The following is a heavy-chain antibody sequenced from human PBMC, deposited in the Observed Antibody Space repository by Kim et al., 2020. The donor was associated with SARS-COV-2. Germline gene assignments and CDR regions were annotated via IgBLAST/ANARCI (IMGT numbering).Heavy chain of an antibody. CDR1: GFTFSSYA. V-gene: IGHV3-23*01. CDR3: AKVFSGGDVGTEAFGT. Sequence: GGSLRLSCATSGFTFSSYAMNWFRQAPGKGLEWVSAIGGSGSTTYYAESVKDRFTISRDNSKNTVFLQMRSLRAEDTAVYYCAKVFSGGDVGTEAFGTWG. J-gene: IGHJ5*01. CDR2: IGGSGSTT. D-gene: IGHD6-19*01.